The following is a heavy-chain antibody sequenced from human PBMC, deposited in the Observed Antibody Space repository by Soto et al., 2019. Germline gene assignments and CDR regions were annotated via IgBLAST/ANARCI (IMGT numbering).Heavy chain of an antibody. CDR3: AREYTYYDFLSALRYYGMDV. J-gene: IGHJ6*02. Sequence: ASVKVSCKASGYTFTGYYMHWVRQAPGQGLEWMGWINPNSGGTNYAQKFQGRVTMTRDTSISTAYMELSRLRSDDTAVYYCAREYTYYDFLSALRYYGMDVWGQGTTVTVSS. CDR2: INPNSGGT. D-gene: IGHD3-3*01. CDR1: GYTFTGYY. V-gene: IGHV1-2*02.